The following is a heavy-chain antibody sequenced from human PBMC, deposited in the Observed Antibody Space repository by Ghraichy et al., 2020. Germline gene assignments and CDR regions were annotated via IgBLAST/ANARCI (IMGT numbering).Heavy chain of an antibody. J-gene: IGHJ3*02. D-gene: IGHD3-10*01. CDR1: GFTFKNYA. CDR2: IGGGGDAP. V-gene: IGHV3-23*01. CDR3: AKDSECYNGIYDALDI. Sequence: GGSLRLSCTASGFTFKNYAMSWVRQAPGKGPEWVSVIGGGGDAPGYADSVKGRFTISRDDSKNTLYLQMSSLRVEDTAVYYCAKDSECYNGIYDALDIWGQGTMVTVSS.